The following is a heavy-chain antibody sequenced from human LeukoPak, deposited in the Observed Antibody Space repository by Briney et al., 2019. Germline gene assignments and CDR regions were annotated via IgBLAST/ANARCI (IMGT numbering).Heavy chain of an antibody. Sequence: GGSLRLSCAASGFTFSTYWMSWVRQAPGKGLEWVANIRQDGSDKYYVDSVKGRFTITRDNAKNSLYLQMNSLRAEDTAVYYCARDGGSAMPFDYWGQGTLVTVSS. CDR1: GFTFSTYW. D-gene: IGHD2-2*01. CDR2: IRQDGSDK. V-gene: IGHV3-7*01. CDR3: ARDGGSAMPFDY. J-gene: IGHJ4*02.